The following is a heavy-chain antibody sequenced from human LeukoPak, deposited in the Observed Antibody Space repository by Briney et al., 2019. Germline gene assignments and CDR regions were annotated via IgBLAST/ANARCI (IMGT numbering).Heavy chain of an antibody. D-gene: IGHD1-26*01. Sequence: SETLSLTCTVSGGSISSNTYSWAWIRQPPGKELEWIGSLSSRGSTDYNPSLKSRVTISVDTSKNQFSLKLSSVTAADTAVYYCARDDASSGTIDYWGQGTLVTVSS. CDR3: ARDDASSGTIDY. J-gene: IGHJ4*02. V-gene: IGHV4-39*07. CDR1: GGSISSNTYS. CDR2: LSSRGST.